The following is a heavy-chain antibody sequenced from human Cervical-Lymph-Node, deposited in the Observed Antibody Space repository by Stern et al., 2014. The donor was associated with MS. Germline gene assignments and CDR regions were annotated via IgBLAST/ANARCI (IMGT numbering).Heavy chain of an antibody. D-gene: IGHD1-26*01. V-gene: IGHV1-46*01. CDR1: GYRFTDYF. CDR3: AKVLGRTSDFFDN. J-gene: IGHJ4*02. Sequence: VHLVESGAEVKKPGASVKVSCRTSGYRFTDYFIHLVRQVPGQGLEWVGMIDPRDGTRSFAQKFQGRVTMTRDTSASTVFMDLGSLRSEDTAVYYCAKVLGRTSDFFDNWGQGTLVTVSS. CDR2: IDPRDGTR.